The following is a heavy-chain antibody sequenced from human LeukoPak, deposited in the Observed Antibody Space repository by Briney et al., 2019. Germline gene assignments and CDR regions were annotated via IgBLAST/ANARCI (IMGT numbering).Heavy chain of an antibody. V-gene: IGHV3-20*04. CDR2: INWNGGST. CDR1: GFTFDDYG. J-gene: IGHJ6*03. D-gene: IGHD2-21*01. Sequence: GGSLRLSCAASGFTFDDYGMSWVRQAPGKGLEWVSGINWNGGSTGYADSVKGRFTISRDNAKNSLYLQMNSLRAEDTAVYYCAKGMRFPSDMDVWGKGTTVTVSS. CDR3: AKGMRFPSDMDV.